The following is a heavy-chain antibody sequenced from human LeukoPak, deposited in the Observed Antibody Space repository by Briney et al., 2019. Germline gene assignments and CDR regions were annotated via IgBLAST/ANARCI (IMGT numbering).Heavy chain of an antibody. CDR2: IFPGDSDT. CDR1: EYSFATYW. D-gene: IGHD2-15*01. J-gene: IGHJ4*02. CDR3: ASEYCSGGNCYFDY. V-gene: IGHV5-51*01. Sequence: PGESLKISCKGSEYSFATYWIGWVRQMPGQGLEWMGIIFPGDSDTRYSPSFQGQVTISADKSNSTAYLQWSSLKASDTAIYYCASEYCSGGNCYFDYWGQGTLVAVSS.